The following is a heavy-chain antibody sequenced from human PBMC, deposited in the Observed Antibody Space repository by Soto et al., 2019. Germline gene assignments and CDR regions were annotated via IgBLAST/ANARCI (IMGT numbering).Heavy chain of an antibody. Sequence: QVQLQQWGAGLLKPSETLSLTCAVYGGSFSGYYWSWIRQPPGKGLEWVGEINHSGSTNYNPSLKSRVTISVDTSKNQFSLKLSSVTAADTAVYYCARLARMIVVVITNRPGGYYYGMDVWGQGTTVTVSS. V-gene: IGHV4-34*01. CDR2: INHSGST. CDR1: GGSFSGYY. CDR3: ARLARMIVVVITNRPGGYYYGMDV. J-gene: IGHJ6*02. D-gene: IGHD3-22*01.